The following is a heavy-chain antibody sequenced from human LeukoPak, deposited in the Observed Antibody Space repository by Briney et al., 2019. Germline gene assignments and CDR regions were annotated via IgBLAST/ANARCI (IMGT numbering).Heavy chain of an antibody. V-gene: IGHV4-39*07. Sequence: SETLSLTCTVSGGSISSSSYYWGWIRQPPGKGLEWIGSIYHSGSTYYNPSLKSRVTISVDVSKNQFSLKLSSVTAADTAVYYCARVGRGQFDYWGQGTLVTVSS. CDR2: IYHSGST. J-gene: IGHJ4*02. CDR3: ARVGRGQFDY. CDR1: GGSISSSSYY.